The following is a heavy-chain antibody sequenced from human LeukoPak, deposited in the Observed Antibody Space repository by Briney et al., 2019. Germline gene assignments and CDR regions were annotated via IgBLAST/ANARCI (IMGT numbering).Heavy chain of an antibody. CDR2: IYYSGST. CDR1: GFTFSSYA. V-gene: IGHV4-39*01. J-gene: IGHJ4*02. CDR3: AGDYSNYPPDY. D-gene: IGHD4-11*01. Sequence: GSLRLSCAASGFTFSSYAMSWVRQPPGKGLEWIGSIYYSGSTYYNPSLKSRVTISVDTSKNQFSLKLSSVTAADTAVYYCAGDYSNYPPDYWGQGTLVTVSS.